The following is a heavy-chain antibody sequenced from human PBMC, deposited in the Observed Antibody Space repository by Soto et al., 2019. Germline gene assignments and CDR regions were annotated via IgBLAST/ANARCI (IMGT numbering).Heavy chain of an antibody. CDR1: GGTFSSYA. CDR2: IIPIFGTA. Sequence: QVQLVQSGAEVKKPGSSVKVSCKASGGTFSSYAFSWVRQAPGQGLEWMGGIIPIFGTANYAQKFQGRVTITADESTSTAYMELSSLRSEDXXVYXXXXXXVRFLEWLGSEGWGQGTLVTVSS. CDR3: XXXXVRFLEWLGSEG. V-gene: IGHV1-69*12. D-gene: IGHD3-3*01. J-gene: IGHJ4*02.